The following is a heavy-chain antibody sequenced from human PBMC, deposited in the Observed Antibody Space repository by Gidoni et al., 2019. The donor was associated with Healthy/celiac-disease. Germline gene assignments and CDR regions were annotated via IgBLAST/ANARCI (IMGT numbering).Heavy chain of an antibody. J-gene: IGHJ6*02. Sequence: EVQLVESGGGVVKPGGSRRLCCAAAGFTFSNAWMSWVRQAPGKGLEWVGRINIKTDGGTTDYAAPVKGSFTISRDDSNNTLYLQMNSLKPEDTAVYYCTTDSVRGVDYYYGMDVWGQGTTVTVSS. V-gene: IGHV3-15*01. D-gene: IGHD3-10*01. CDR1: GFTFSNAW. CDR3: TTDSVRGVDYYYGMDV. CDR2: INIKTDGGTT.